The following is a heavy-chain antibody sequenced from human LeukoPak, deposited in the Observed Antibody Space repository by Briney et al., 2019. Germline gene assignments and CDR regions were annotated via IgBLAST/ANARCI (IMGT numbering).Heavy chain of an antibody. CDR1: GSAFTSYS. J-gene: IGHJ4*02. CDR3: ARRAHSGAMITLDY. CDR2: IYPGDCNS. Sequence: GGSLEISFRGSGSAFTSYSIAWARQLPGKGLEGMGVIYPGDCNSRYSPSFQGQVTISDDNSISTAYLQWSSLKASDTAMYYCARRAHSGAMITLDYWGQGTLVTVSS. D-gene: IGHD5-12*01. V-gene: IGHV5-51*01.